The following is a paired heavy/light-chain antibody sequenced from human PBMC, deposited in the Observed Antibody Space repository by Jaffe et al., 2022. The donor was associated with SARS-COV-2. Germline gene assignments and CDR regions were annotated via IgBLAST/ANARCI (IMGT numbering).Heavy chain of an antibody. D-gene: IGHD4-17*01. Sequence: QVQLVQSGAEVKKPGASVKVSCKTFGYRFNSYGISWVRQAPGQGLDWIGWISADNGDTNYAQSLQGRVTMTTDTSTSTAHMELRSLKSDDTAVYYCATLNYGDLSPHYWGQGTLVTVSS. CDR3: ATLNYGDLSPHY. CDR2: ISADNGDT. CDR1: GYRFNSYG. V-gene: IGHV1-18*01. J-gene: IGHJ4*02.
Light chain of an antibody. CDR1: QGISNY. Sequence: DIQMTQSPSSLSASVGDRVTITCRASQGISNYLAWFQQKPGKAPRSLIYGASSLQTGVPSRFSGSGSGTDFTLTISSLQPEDFATYYCQQYSSYPLTFGPGTKVDMK. CDR3: QQYSSYPLT. J-gene: IGKJ3*01. CDR2: GAS. V-gene: IGKV1-16*01.